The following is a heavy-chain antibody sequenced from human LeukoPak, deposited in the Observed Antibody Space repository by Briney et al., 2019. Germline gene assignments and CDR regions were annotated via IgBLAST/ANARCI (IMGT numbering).Heavy chain of an antibody. D-gene: IGHD3-10*01. CDR2: INPNSGGT. CDR1: GYTFTGYY. Sequence: ASVKVSCKASGYTFTGYYMHWVRQAPGQGLEWMGRINPNSGGTNYAQKFQGRVTMTRDTSISTAYMELSRLRSDDAAAYYCARDPMVRGVLYYYYYYGMDVWGQGTTVTVSS. V-gene: IGHV1-2*06. CDR3: ARDPMVRGVLYYYYYYGMDV. J-gene: IGHJ6*02.